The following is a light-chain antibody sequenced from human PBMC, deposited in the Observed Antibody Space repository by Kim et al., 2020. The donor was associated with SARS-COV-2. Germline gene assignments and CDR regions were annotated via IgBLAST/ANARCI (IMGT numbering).Light chain of an antibody. J-gene: IGKJ4*01. V-gene: IGKV1-5*01. CDR3: QQYNIYPLT. CDR1: QSIGSW. Sequence: ATVGDSVTITCRASQSIGSWLAWYQQKPGKAPKCLIYDVSSLESGVLSRFSGSGSGTEFTLTISSLQPDDFATYYCQQYNIYPLTFGGGTRVEI. CDR2: DVS.